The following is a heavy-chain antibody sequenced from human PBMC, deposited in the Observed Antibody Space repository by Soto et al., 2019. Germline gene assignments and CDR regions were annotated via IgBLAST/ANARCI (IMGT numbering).Heavy chain of an antibody. CDR2: ILVGGST. D-gene: IGHD1-1*01. J-gene: IGHJ3*02. CDR1: GFICSSYD. V-gene: IGHV3-23*01. Sequence: GGSLRLSCAVSGFICSSYDMSWVRQAPGKGLEWVSTILVGGSTHYEDSVKGRFTISRDTSKNTVYLQMNSLTAGDTAFYYCAKATATSGGAFEIYGQGTMVTVS. CDR3: AKATATSGGAFEI.